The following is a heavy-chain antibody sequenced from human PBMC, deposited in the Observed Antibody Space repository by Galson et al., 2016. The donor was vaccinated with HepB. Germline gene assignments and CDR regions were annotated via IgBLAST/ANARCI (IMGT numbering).Heavy chain of an antibody. V-gene: IGHV1-3*01. J-gene: IGHJ4*02. CDR1: GYTFNNFA. CDR3: ARGIRDRLGYCGAGICYMGY. D-gene: IGHD2-15*01. Sequence: GSGYTFNNFAIHWVRQAPGQRLEWMGWINAANGNTRYSQKFQGRVTISKDTSASTAYMELSSLRSDVDTAVYYCARGIRDRLGYCGAGICYMGYWGQGTLITVSS. CDR2: INAANGNT.